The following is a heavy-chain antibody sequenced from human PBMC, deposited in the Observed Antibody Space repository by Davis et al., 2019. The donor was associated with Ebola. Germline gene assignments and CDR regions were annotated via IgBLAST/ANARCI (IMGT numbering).Heavy chain of an antibody. J-gene: IGHJ6*04. CDR1: GYTFTSYA. CDR2: INAGNGNT. D-gene: IGHD3-10*01. V-gene: IGHV1-3*01. CDR3: ARDRILWFGELFREIYGMDV. Sequence: ASVKVSCKASGYTFTSYAMHWVRQAPGQRLEWMGWINAGNGNTKYSQKFQGRVTITRDTSASTAYMELSSLRSEDTAVYYCARDRILWFGELFREIYGMDVWGKGTTVTVSS.